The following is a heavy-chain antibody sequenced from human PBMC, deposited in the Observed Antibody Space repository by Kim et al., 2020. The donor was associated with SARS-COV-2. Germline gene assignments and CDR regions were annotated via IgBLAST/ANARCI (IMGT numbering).Heavy chain of an antibody. Sequence: SETLSLTCTVSGGSISSSSYYWGWIRQPPGKGLEWIGSIYYSGSTYYNPSLKSRVTISVDTSKNQFSLTLSSVTAADTAVYYCARPEKSGYYNYWGQGTLVTVSS. CDR3: ARPEKSGYYNY. D-gene: IGHD3-22*01. CDR1: GGSISSSSYY. V-gene: IGHV4-39*01. CDR2: IYYSGST. J-gene: IGHJ4*02.